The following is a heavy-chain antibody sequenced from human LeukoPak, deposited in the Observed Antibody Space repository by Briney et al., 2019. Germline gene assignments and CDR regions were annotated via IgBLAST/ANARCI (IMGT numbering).Heavy chain of an antibody. J-gene: IGHJ5*02. D-gene: IGHD3-22*01. V-gene: IGHV3-66*01. CDR2: IYSGGST. CDR1: GFTVSTNY. CDR3: ARDLGQYYDTSDNWFDP. Sequence: GGSLRLSCATSGFTVSTNYMNWVRQAPGKGLHWVSVIYSGGSTYYGDSVKGRFTISRDNSKNTLYLQMNSLRAEDTAVYYCARDLGQYYDTSDNWFDPWGQGTLVTVSS.